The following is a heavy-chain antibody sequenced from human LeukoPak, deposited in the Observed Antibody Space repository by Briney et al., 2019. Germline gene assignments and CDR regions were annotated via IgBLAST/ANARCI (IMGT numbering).Heavy chain of an antibody. CDR2: MNPNSGNT. CDR3: ARGNKRGYSFGY. V-gene: IGHV1-8*02. CDR1: GYTFTSYG. J-gene: IGHJ4*02. Sequence: ASVKVSCKASGYTFTSYGISWVRQATGQGLEWMGWMNPNSGNTGYAQKFQGRVTMTRNTSISTAYMELSSLRSEDTAVYYCARGNKRGYSFGYWGQGTLVTVSS. D-gene: IGHD5-18*01.